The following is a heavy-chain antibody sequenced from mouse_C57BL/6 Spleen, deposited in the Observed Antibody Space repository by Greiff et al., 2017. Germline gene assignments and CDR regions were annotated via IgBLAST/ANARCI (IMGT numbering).Heavy chain of an antibody. V-gene: IGHV1-54*01. CDR2: INPGSGGT. Sequence: QVQLQQSGAELVRPGTSVKVSCKASGYAFTNYLIEWVKQRPGQGLEGIGVINPGSGGTNYNQKFKGTATLTADKSSSTAYMQLSSLTSEDSAVSLRARGGSYGAERAMDYWGQGTSVTVSS. D-gene: IGHD1-1*02. CDR3: ARGGSYGAERAMDY. CDR1: GYAFTNYL. J-gene: IGHJ4*01.